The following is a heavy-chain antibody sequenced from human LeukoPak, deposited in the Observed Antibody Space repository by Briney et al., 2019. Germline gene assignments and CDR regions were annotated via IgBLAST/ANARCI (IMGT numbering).Heavy chain of an antibody. Sequence: ASVKVSSKASGYTLTRYYMHWVRQAPGQGVEWMGIINPIGGSTSYAQKFQGRVTMTRDLSTSPVYMELSSLRSEDTAVYYCARDYKDDQKYSYYMDVWGKGTTVTVSS. CDR1: GYTLTRYY. V-gene: IGHV1-46*01. CDR3: ARDYKDDQKYSYYMDV. D-gene: IGHD3-10*01. J-gene: IGHJ6*03. CDR2: INPIGGST.